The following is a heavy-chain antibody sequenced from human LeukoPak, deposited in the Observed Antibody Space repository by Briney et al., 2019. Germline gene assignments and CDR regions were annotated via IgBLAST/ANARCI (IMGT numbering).Heavy chain of an antibody. J-gene: IGHJ4*02. Sequence: PGGSLRLSCAASGFTVTTYYMSWVRQAPGKGLEWISVIYSAGHTYYADSVKGRFAISRDNSNNTLYLQMNSLRAEDTAVYYCARGSLRGSSSSFDYWGQGTLVTVSS. CDR3: ARGSLRGSSSSFDY. CDR2: IYSAGHT. D-gene: IGHD6-6*01. V-gene: IGHV3-53*01. CDR1: GFTVTTYY.